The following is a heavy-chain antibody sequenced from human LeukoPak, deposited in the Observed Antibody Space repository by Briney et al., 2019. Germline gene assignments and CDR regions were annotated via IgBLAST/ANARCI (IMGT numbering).Heavy chain of an antibody. CDR3: ARASSGYSSSWYVDY. V-gene: IGHV3-21*04. Sequence: GGSLRLSCAASGFTFSSYSMNWVRQAPGKGLEWVSSISSSSSYIYYADSVKGRFTISRDNAKNSLYLQMNSLRAEDTAVYYCARASSGYSSSWYVDYWGQGTLVTVSS. CDR2: ISSSSSYI. CDR1: GFTFSSYS. D-gene: IGHD6-13*01. J-gene: IGHJ4*02.